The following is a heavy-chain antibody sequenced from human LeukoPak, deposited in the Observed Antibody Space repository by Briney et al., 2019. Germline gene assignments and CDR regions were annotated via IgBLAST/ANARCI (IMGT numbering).Heavy chain of an antibody. CDR2: ITTSSTYI. CDR1: GFSFSTYN. V-gene: IGHV3-21*01. D-gene: IGHD5-18*01. J-gene: IGHJ5*02. Sequence: GESLRLSCAASGFSFSTYNMNWVRQAPGKGLEWVSSITTSSTYIYYADSVKGRFTISRDNAKNSLYLQMNSLRAEDTAVYYCAKDRYSYVGNWFDPWGQGTLVTVSS. CDR3: AKDRYSYVGNWFDP.